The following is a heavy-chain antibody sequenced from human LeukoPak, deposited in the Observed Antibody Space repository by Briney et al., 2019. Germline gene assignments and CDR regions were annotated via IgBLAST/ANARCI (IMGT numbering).Heavy chain of an antibody. Sequence: GGSLRLCCAASGFTFSSYGMHWVRQAPGKGLEWVAVIWYDGSIKYYADSVKGRFTITRDNSTNTLYLQMNSRRAEDTAVYYCAKLFGGWYSSGWYGDYWGQGTLVTVSS. D-gene: IGHD6-19*01. CDR3: AKLFGGWYSSGWYGDY. J-gene: IGHJ4*02. V-gene: IGHV3-33*06. CDR2: IWYDGSIK. CDR1: GFTFSSYG.